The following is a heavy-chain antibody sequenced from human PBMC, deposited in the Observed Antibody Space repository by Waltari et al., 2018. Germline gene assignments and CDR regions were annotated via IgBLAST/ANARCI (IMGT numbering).Heavy chain of an antibody. Sequence: EVQLVQSGAEVKKPGATVKISCKASGYTFTDYYMHWVQQAPGKGLEWMGRFDTEDGETIYAEKFQGRFTITADTSTDTAYMELSSLRSEDTAVYYCATDSSSSHDAFDIWGQGTMVTVSS. CDR2: FDTEDGET. J-gene: IGHJ3*02. D-gene: IGHD6-13*01. CDR3: ATDSSSSHDAFDI. V-gene: IGHV1-69-2*01. CDR1: GYTFTDYY.